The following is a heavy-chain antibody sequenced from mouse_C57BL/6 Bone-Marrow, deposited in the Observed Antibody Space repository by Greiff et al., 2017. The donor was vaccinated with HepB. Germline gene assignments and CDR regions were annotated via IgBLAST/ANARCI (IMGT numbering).Heavy chain of an antibody. CDR2: ISDGGSYT. J-gene: IGHJ2*01. CDR1: GFTFSSYA. V-gene: IGHV5-4*01. CDR3: ARILLDSSGPYLDY. D-gene: IGHD3-2*02. Sequence: EVHLVESGGGLVKPGGSLKLSCAASGFTFSSYAMSWVRQTPEKRLEWVATISDGGSYTYYPDNVKGRFTISRDNAKNNLYLQMSHLKSEDTAMYYCARILLDSSGPYLDYWGQGTTLTVSS.